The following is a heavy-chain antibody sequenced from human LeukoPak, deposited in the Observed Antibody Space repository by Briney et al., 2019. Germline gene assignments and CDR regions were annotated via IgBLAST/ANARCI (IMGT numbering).Heavy chain of an antibody. J-gene: IGHJ4*02. Sequence: GRSLRLSCVASGFPFNRYAMHWVRQAPGKGLEWVAVISYDGSNKYYADSVKGRFTISRDNSKNTLYLQMNSLRADDTAVYYCVRDSGGFDYWGQGTLVTVSS. CDR1: GFPFNRYA. CDR2: ISYDGSNK. CDR3: VRDSGGFDY. V-gene: IGHV3-30-3*01. D-gene: IGHD3-10*01.